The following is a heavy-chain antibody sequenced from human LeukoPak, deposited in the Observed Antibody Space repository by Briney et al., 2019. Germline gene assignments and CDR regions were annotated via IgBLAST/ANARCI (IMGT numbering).Heavy chain of an antibody. CDR3: ARLWSPLDTAMAVDY. CDR1: GYTFTSYY. Sequence: ASVKVSCKASGYTFTSYYMHWVRQAPGQGLEWMGIINPSGGSTSYAQKFQGRVTMTRDTSTSTVYMELSSLRSEDTAVYYCARLWSPLDTAMAVDYWGQGTLVTVSS. CDR2: INPSGGST. V-gene: IGHV1-46*01. J-gene: IGHJ4*02. D-gene: IGHD5-18*01.